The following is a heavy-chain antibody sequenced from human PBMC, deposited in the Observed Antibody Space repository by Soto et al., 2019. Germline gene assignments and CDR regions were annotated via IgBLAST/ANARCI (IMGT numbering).Heavy chain of an antibody. J-gene: IGHJ6*02. CDR2: ISYDGSNK. CDR3: ARSLLSAYYYYGMDV. Sequence: GGSLRLSCAASGFTFSSYAMRWVRQAPGKGLEWVAVISYDGSNKYYADSVKGRFTISRDNSKNTLYLQMNSLRAEDTAVYYCARSLLSAYYYYGMDVWCQGTTVTVSS. V-gene: IGHV3-30-3*01. D-gene: IGHD2-15*01. CDR1: GFTFSSYA.